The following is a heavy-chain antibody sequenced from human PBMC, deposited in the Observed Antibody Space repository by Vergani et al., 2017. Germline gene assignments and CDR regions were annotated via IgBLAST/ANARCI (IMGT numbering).Heavy chain of an antibody. Sequence: QVQLVQSGAEVKKPGASVKVSCKASGYTFTGYYMHWVRQAPGQGLEWMGWINPNSGGTNYAQKFQGRVTITADESTSTAYMELSSLRSEDTAVYYCARVATTHYYYYYMDVWGKGTTVTVSS. D-gene: IGHD4-11*01. V-gene: IGHV1-2*02. J-gene: IGHJ6*03. CDR3: ARVATTHYYYYYMDV. CDR1: GYTFTGYY. CDR2: INPNSGGT.